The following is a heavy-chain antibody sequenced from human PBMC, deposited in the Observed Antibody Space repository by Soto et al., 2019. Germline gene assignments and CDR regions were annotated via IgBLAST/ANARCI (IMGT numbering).Heavy chain of an antibody. CDR2: INPNSGGT. V-gene: IGHV1-2*04. Sequence: GASVKVSCKASGYTFTGYYMHWVRQAPGQGLEWMGWINPNSGGTNYAQKFQGWVTMTRDTSISTAYMELSRLRSDDTAVYYCARARYYVFWSGFRMDPVPANDAFDIWGQGTMVTVSS. D-gene: IGHD3-3*01. CDR1: GYTFTGYY. J-gene: IGHJ3*02. CDR3: ARARYYVFWSGFRMDPVPANDAFDI.